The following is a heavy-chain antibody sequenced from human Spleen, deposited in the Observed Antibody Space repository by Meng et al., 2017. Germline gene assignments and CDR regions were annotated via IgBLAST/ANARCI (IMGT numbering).Heavy chain of an antibody. CDR1: GGSISSGGYY. J-gene: IGHJ6*02. D-gene: IGHD6-13*01. Sequence: SETLSLTCTVSGGSISSGGYYWSWIRQPPGKGLEWIGEINHSGSTNYNPSLKSRVTISVDTSKNQFSLKLSSVTAADTAVYYCARGGSSSWPYYYYGMDVWGQGTTVTVSS. CDR3: ARGGSSSWPYYYYGMDV. CDR2: INHSGST. V-gene: IGHV4-39*07.